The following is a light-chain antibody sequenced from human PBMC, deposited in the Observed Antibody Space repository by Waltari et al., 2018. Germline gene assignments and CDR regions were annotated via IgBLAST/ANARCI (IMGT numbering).Light chain of an antibody. V-gene: IGKV1-33*01. CDR3: QQHHELQT. CDR1: QDSSKY. Sequence: DIQMTQSPSSLSASVGYRVTITCQASQDSSKYLNWYQHKSGKAPKLLIYDASNLERGVPSRFRGYGSGTNFTFSISSLQPEDFATYFCQQHHELQTFGQGTKLDIK. J-gene: IGKJ2*01. CDR2: DAS.